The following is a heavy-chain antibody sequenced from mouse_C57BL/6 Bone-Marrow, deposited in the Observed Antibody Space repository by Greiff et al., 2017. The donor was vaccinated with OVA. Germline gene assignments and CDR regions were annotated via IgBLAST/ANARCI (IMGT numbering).Heavy chain of an antibody. J-gene: IGHJ2*01. CDR3: ARRVRFYYDY. CDR2: INPSTGGT. D-gene: IGHD1-1*01. V-gene: IGHV1-42*01. CDR1: GYSFTGYY. Sequence: VQLQQSGPELVKPGASVKISCKASGYSFTGYYMNWVKQSPEKSLEWIGEINPSTGGTTYNQKFKAKATLTVDKSSRTAYMQLKSMTSEDSAVYYCARRVRFYYDYWGQGTTLTVSS.